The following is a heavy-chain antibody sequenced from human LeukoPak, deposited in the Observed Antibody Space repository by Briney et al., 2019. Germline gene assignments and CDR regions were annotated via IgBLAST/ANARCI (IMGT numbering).Heavy chain of an antibody. J-gene: IGHJ4*02. CDR1: GFTFSSYA. CDR2: ISGSGGTT. D-gene: IGHD6-19*01. Sequence: PGGSLRLSCAASGFTFSSYATSWVRQAPGKGLEWVSYISGSGGTTSYADSVKGRVTISRDNSKNTLYLQMNSLRAEDTAVYYCAKRDSSGSLPRLFDYWGQGTLVTVSS. CDR3: AKRDSSGSLPRLFDY. V-gene: IGHV3-23*01.